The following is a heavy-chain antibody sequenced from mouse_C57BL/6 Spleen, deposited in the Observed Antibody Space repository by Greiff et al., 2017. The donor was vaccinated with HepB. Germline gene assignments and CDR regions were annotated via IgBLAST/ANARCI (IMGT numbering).Heavy chain of an antibody. Sequence: VHLQRSEAELVRPGTSVKVSCKASGYAFTNYLIEWVKQRPGQGLEWIGVINPGSGGTNYNEKFKGKATLTADKSSSTAYMQLSSLTSEDSAVYFCARSTMIKAWFAYWGQGTLVTVSA. CDR3: ARSTMIKAWFAY. D-gene: IGHD2-4*01. CDR2: INPGSGGT. J-gene: IGHJ3*01. CDR1: GYAFTNYL. V-gene: IGHV1-54*01.